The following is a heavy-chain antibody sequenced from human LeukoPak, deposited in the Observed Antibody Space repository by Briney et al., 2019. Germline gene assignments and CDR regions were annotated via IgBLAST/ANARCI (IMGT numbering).Heavy chain of an antibody. CDR1: GYTFTGYY. CDR3: ARGFQEYQPWPRYSYGSRGAFDI. D-gene: IGHD5-18*01. Sequence: ASVKVSCKASGYTFTGYYMHWVRQAPGQGLEWMGWINPNSGGTNYAQKFQGRVTMTRDTSISTAYMELSSLRSEDTAVYYCARGFQEYQPWPRYSYGSRGAFDIWGQGTMVTVSS. CDR2: INPNSGGT. V-gene: IGHV1-2*02. J-gene: IGHJ3*02.